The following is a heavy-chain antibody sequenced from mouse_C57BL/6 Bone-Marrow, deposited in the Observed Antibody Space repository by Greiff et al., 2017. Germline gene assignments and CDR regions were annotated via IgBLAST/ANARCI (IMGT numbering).Heavy chain of an antibody. CDR1: GYTFTSYW. J-gene: IGHJ3*01. V-gene: IGHV1-59*01. CDR2: IDPSDSYT. CDR3: ARWGSY. Sequence: QVQLQQPGAELVRPGTSVKLSCKASGYTFTSYWMHWVKQRPGQGLEWIGVIDPSDSYTNYNQKFKGKATLTVDTSSSTDYMQLSSLTSEDSAVYYCARWGSYWGKGTLVTVSA.